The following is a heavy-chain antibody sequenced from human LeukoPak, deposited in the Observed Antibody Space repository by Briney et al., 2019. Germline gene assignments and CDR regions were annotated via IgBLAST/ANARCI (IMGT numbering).Heavy chain of an antibody. CDR1: GGSISSYY. V-gene: IGHV4-59*01. CDR2: IYYSGST. J-gene: IGHJ5*02. D-gene: IGHD3-10*01. CDR3: ARSNGITMVRGVIVWFDP. Sequence: SETLSLTCTVSGGSISSYYWSWVRHPQGTGQEWVGYIYYSGSTNYNPSLKSRVTISVDTSKNQFSLKLSSVTAADTAVYYCARSNGITMVRGVIVWFDPWGQGTLVTVSS.